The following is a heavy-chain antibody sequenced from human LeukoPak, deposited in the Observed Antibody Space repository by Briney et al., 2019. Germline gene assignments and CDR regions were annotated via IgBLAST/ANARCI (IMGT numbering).Heavy chain of an antibody. CDR1: GFTFSNHA. CDR3: VRQQTSHGNFDY. Sequence: GESLRLSCATSGFTFSNHAMHWVRQATGKGLEWVSAIGIAGDTFYPGSVKGRFTISRENAKNSLSLQINSLKAEDTAVYYCVRQQTSHGNFDYWGQGTLVTVSS. V-gene: IGHV3-13*01. D-gene: IGHD1-26*01. CDR2: IGIAGDT. J-gene: IGHJ4*02.